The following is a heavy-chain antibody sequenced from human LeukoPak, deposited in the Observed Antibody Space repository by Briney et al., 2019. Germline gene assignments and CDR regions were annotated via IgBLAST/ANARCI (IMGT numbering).Heavy chain of an antibody. J-gene: IGHJ4*02. Sequence: SETLSLTCTVSGGSISTYYWSWIRQPPGRGLEWIGYIYFTGSTNYNPSLQGRVTISVDTSKNQFSLKLSSVTAADTAVYYCARAYGDYDDFDYWGQGTLVTVSS. CDR3: ARAYGDYDDFDY. CDR2: IYFTGST. V-gene: IGHV4-59*01. CDR1: GGSISTYY. D-gene: IGHD4-17*01.